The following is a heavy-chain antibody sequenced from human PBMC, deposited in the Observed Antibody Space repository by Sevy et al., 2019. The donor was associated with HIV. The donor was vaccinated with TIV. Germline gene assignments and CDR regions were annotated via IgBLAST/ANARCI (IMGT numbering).Heavy chain of an antibody. Sequence: GGSLILSCAASGFTFSSYAMSWVRHAPGKGLEWVSAISGSGGSTYYADSVKGRFTISRDNSKNTLYLQMNSLRAEATAVYYCAKFPELLFRFGYIDYWGQGTLVTVSS. CDR2: ISGSGGST. CDR1: GFTFSSYA. CDR3: AKFPELLFRFGYIDY. V-gene: IGHV3-23*01. D-gene: IGHD2-15*01. J-gene: IGHJ4*02.